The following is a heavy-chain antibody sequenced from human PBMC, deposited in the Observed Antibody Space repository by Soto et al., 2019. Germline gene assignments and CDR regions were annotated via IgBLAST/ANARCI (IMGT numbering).Heavy chain of an antibody. Sequence: LRLSCAASGFTFSSYSMNWVRQAPGKGLEWVSYISSSSSTIYYADSVKGRFTISRDNAKNSLYLQMNSLRDEDTAVYYCTKDQDGYNWYYFDYWGQGTLVTVS. CDR2: ISSSSSTI. J-gene: IGHJ4*02. D-gene: IGHD5-12*01. CDR1: GFTFSSYS. V-gene: IGHV3-48*02. CDR3: TKDQDGYNWYYFDY.